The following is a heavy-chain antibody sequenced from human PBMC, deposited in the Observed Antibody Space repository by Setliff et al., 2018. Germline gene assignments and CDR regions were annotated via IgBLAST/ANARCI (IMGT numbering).Heavy chain of an antibody. Sequence: ASVKVSCKASGYTFTGYYMYWVRQAPGQGLEWMGRINPNSGGTNYAQKFQGRVTMTRDTSSSTVYMELSRLRSDDTAAYYCARDRDSSGYPYYFDYWGQGTLVTVSS. CDR1: GYTFTGYY. J-gene: IGHJ4*02. V-gene: IGHV1-2*06. CDR2: INPNSGGT. D-gene: IGHD3-22*01. CDR3: ARDRDSSGYPYYFDY.